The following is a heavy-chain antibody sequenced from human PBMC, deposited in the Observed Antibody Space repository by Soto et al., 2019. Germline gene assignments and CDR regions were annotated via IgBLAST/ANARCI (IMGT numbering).Heavy chain of an antibody. CDR3: ARGSDFWSGYYPPRYYYYGMDV. CDR1: GGTFSSYA. J-gene: IGHJ6*02. D-gene: IGHD3-3*01. Sequence: SVKVYCKASGGTFSSYAISWVRQAPGQGLEWMGGIIPIFGTANYAQKFQGRVTITADESTSTAYMELSSLRSEDTAVYYCARGSDFWSGYYPPRYYYYGMDVWGQGTTVTVSS. CDR2: IIPIFGTA. V-gene: IGHV1-69*13.